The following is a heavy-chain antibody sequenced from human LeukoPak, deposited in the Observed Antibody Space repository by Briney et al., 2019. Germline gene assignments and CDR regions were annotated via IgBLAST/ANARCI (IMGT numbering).Heavy chain of an antibody. CDR3: ARVMVLVSGSYSYYFDY. CDR1: GFTFSSYG. D-gene: IGHD3-10*01. Sequence: GGSLRLSCAASGFTFSSYGMHWVRQAPGKGLEWVAVISYDGSNKYYADSVKGRFTISRDNSKNTLYLQMNSLRAEDTAVYYCARVMVLVSGSYSYYFDYWGQGTLVTVSS. CDR2: ISYDGSNK. V-gene: IGHV3-30*03. J-gene: IGHJ4*02.